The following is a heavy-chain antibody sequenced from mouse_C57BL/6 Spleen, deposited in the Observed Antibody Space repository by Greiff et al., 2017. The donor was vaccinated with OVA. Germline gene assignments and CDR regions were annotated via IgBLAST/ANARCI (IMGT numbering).Heavy chain of an antibody. CDR1: GYAFSSYW. Sequence: QVQLKESGAELVKPGASVKISCKASGYAFSSYWMNWVKQRPGKGLEWIGQIYPGDGDTNYNGKFKGKATLTADKSSSTAYMQLSSLTSEDSAVYFCARSYYEGAMDYWGQGTSVTVSS. CDR3: ARSYYEGAMDY. V-gene: IGHV1-80*01. CDR2: IYPGDGDT. J-gene: IGHJ4*01. D-gene: IGHD1-1*01.